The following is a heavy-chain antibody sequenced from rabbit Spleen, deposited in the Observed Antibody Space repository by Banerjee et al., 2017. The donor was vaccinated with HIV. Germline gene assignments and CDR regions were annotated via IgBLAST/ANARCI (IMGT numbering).Heavy chain of an antibody. Sequence: QSLEESGGDLVKPGASLTLTCTGSGFSFSPNYMCWVRQAPGKGLEWIACIYSGSYVESYYANWAKGRFTISKTSSTTVTLQMTSLTAADTATYFCARDAASSFSSYGMDLWGPGTLVPVS. D-gene: IGHD8-1*01. J-gene: IGHJ6*01. V-gene: IGHV1S40*01. CDR1: GFSFSPNY. CDR3: ARDAASSFSSYGMDL. CDR2: IYSGSYVES.